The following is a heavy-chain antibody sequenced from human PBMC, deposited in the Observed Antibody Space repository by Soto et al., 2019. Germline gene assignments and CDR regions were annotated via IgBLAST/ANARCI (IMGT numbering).Heavy chain of an antibody. V-gene: IGHV1-18*01. D-gene: IGHD3-22*01. CDR2: ISAYNGNT. J-gene: IGHJ6*02. CDR3: ARVIGYYYHMDV. CDR1: GYTFTTYD. Sequence: QVQLVQSGGEVKKPGASVKVSCKASGYTFTTYDLSWVRQAPGQGLEWMGWISAYNGNTNYAQNLKGRVTMTTDTSTSKAYMELRSLRSDDTAVYYCARVIGYYYHMDVWGQGTTVTVSS.